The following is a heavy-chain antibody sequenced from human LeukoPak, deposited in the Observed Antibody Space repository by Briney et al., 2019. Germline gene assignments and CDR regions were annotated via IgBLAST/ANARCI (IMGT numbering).Heavy chain of an antibody. CDR3: AKGVPAAMHYFQH. J-gene: IGHJ1*01. D-gene: IGHD2-2*01. Sequence: GGSLRLSCAASGFTFSSYGMHWVRQAPGKGLEWVAVIWYDGSNKYYADSVKGRFTISRDNSKNTLYLQMNSLRAEDTAIYYWAKGVPAAMHYFQHWGQGTLVTVSS. V-gene: IGHV3-33*06. CDR1: GFTFSSYG. CDR2: IWYDGSNK.